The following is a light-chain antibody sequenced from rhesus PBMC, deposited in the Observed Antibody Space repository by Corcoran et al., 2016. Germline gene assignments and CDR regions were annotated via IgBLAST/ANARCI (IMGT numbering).Light chain of an antibody. J-gene: IGKJ2*01. CDR2: GAA. CDR1: QSVSSS. CDR3: QQYSNWPQYS. V-gene: IGKV3-42*03. Sequence: EIVMTQSPATLALSPGERVTLSCRASQSVSSSLAWYQQKPGQAPRLLIDGAAKRAPGNTDRLSGSGYGTEFTLTISSLEPEDFAVYYCQQYSNWPQYSFGQGTKVEIK.